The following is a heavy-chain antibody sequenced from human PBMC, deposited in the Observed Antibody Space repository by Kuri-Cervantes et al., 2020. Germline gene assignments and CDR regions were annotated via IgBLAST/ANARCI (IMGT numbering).Heavy chain of an antibody. CDR3: ATQISSSSWCGSGWTNWFDP. D-gene: IGHD6-13*01. CDR2: FDPEDGET. Sequence: ASVKVSCKVSGYTLTELSMHWVRQAPGKGLEWMGGFDPEDGETIYAQKFQGRVAMTEDTSTDTAYMELSSLRSEDTAVYYCATQISSSSWCGSGWTNWFDPWGQGTLVTVSS. J-gene: IGHJ5*02. CDR1: GYTLTELS. V-gene: IGHV1-24*01.